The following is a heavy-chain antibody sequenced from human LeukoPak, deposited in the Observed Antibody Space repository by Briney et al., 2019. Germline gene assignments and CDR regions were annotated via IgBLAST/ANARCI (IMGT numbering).Heavy chain of an antibody. V-gene: IGHV4-39*07. CDR3: ARVSYHYDFWSGYYW. J-gene: IGHJ4*02. D-gene: IGHD3-3*01. Sequence: SETLSLTCTVSGGSISSSSYYWGWIRQPPGKGLEWIGSIYYSGSTYYNPSPKSRVTISVDTSKNQFSLKLSSVTAADTAVYYCARVSYHYDFWSGYYWWGQGTLVTVSS. CDR2: IYYSGST. CDR1: GGSISSSSYY.